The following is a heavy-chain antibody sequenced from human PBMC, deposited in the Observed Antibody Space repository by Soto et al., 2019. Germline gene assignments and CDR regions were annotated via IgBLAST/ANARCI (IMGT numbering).Heavy chain of an antibody. CDR2: ISSSSSYI. D-gene: IGHD3-22*01. V-gene: IGHV3-21*01. Sequence: PGGSLRLSCAASGFTFSSYSMNWVRQAPGKGLEWVSSISSSSSYIYYADAVKGRFTIPRDNAKNSLYLQMNSLRAEDTAVYYCATGHYYDSSGYDYWGQGTLVTVSS. J-gene: IGHJ4*02. CDR3: ATGHYYDSSGYDY. CDR1: GFTFSSYS.